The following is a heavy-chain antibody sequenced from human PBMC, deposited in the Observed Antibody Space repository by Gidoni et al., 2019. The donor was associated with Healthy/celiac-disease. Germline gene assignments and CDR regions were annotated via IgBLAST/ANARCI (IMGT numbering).Heavy chain of an antibody. CDR3: ARDSIESYYDSSGC. V-gene: IGHV4-38-2*02. CDR2: IYHSGST. Sequence: QVQLQESGPGLVKPSETLSLTCTVSGYSISSGYYWGWIRQPPGKGLEWIGSIYHSGSTYYNPSLKSRVTISVDTSKNQFSLKLSSVTAADTAVYYCARDSIESYYDSSGCWGQGTLVTVSS. J-gene: IGHJ4*02. D-gene: IGHD3-22*01. CDR1: GYSISSGYY.